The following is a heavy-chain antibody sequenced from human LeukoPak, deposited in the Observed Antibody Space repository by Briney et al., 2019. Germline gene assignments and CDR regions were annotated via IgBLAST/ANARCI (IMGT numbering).Heavy chain of an antibody. D-gene: IGHD3-10*01. CDR3: AKGSYASGRPLHTFDV. J-gene: IGHJ3*01. Sequence: GGSLRLSCAASGFTFAIHAMTWVRQAPGKGLEWVSAISGSGASTHYADSVKGQFTISRDNSKNTLFLQMNSLRAEDTAIYYCAKGSYASGRPLHTFDVWGQGTMVTVSS. CDR1: GFTFAIHA. CDR2: ISGSGAST. V-gene: IGHV3-23*01.